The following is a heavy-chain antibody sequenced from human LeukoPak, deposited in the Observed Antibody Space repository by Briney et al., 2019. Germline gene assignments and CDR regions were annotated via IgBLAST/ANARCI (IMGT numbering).Heavy chain of an antibody. CDR1: RFTFSNYG. J-gene: IGHJ2*01. D-gene: IGHD1-26*01. CDR3: AKDPGSPGWAWYFDL. V-gene: IGHV3-30*18. Sequence: GGSLRLSCAASRFTFSNYGMHWVRQAPGKGLEWVAVISYDGSNKQYADSVKGRFTISRDNSKNTLYLQMNSLRAEDTAVYYCAKDPGSPGWAWYFDLWGRGTLVTVSS. CDR2: ISYDGSNK.